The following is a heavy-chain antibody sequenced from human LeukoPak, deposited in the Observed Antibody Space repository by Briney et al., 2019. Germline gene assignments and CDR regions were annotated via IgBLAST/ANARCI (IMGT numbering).Heavy chain of an antibody. CDR1: GGSISSYY. CDR3: ASLAGATRFDY. D-gene: IGHD1-26*01. CDR2: IYYSGST. J-gene: IGHJ4*02. V-gene: IGHV4-59*01. Sequence: SETLSLTCTVSGGSISSYYWSWIRQPPGKGLEWIGYIYYSGSTNYNPSLKSRVTISVDTSKNQFSLKLSSVTAADTAVYYCASLAGATRFDYWGQGTLVTVSS.